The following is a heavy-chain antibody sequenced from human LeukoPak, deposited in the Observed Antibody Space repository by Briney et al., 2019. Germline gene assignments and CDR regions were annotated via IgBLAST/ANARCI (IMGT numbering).Heavy chain of an antibody. CDR2: INAGNGNT. CDR3: ARTAMGSSWWKDY. V-gene: IGHV1-3*01. Sequence: ASVKVSCKASGYTFTSYAMHWVRQAPGQRLEWMGWINAGNGNTKYSQKFQGRVTMTTDTSTSTAYMELRSLRSDDTAVYYCARTAMGSSWWKDYWGQGTLVTASS. D-gene: IGHD6-13*01. J-gene: IGHJ4*02. CDR1: GYTFTSYA.